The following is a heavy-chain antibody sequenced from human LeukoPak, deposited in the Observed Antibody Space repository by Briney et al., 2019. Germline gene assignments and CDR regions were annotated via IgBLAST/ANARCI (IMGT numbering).Heavy chain of an antibody. V-gene: IGHV3-30*04. CDR1: GFTFSNYA. CDR2: ISYDGSNK. D-gene: IGHD3-10*01. Sequence: PGGSLRLSCAASGFTFSNYAMHWVRQAPGKGLEWVTLISYDGSNKYYADSVKGRFTISRDNSKNTLYLQMNSLRAEDTAVYYCAKDRHPYGSGTYYDYWGQGTLVIVSS. CDR3: AKDRHPYGSGTYYDY. J-gene: IGHJ4*02.